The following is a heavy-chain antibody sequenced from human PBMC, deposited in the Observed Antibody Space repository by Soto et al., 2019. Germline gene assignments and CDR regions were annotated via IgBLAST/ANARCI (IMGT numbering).Heavy chain of an antibody. CDR3: AREGYCSITSCYRLGWFDP. Sequence: SETLSLTCTVSGGSISSGDYYWSWIRQPPGKGLEWIGYIYYSGSTYYNPSLKGRVTISVDTSKNQFSLKLSSVTAADTAVYYCAREGYCSITSCYRLGWFDPWGQGTLVTVSS. V-gene: IGHV4-30-4*01. D-gene: IGHD2-2*01. CDR1: GGSISSGDYY. CDR2: IYYSGST. J-gene: IGHJ5*02.